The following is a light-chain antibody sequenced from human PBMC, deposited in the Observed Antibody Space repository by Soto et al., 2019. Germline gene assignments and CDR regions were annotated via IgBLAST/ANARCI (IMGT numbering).Light chain of an antibody. CDR3: CSYAGSYV. CDR2: DVS. J-gene: IGLJ1*01. CDR1: SSDVGGYNY. V-gene: IGLV2-11*01. Sequence: QSALTQPRSLSGSPGQSVTISCTGTSSDVGGYNYVSWYQQHPGKAPKLMIFDVSKRPSGVPDRFSGSKSSNTASLTISGLQAEDEADYYCCSYAGSYVFGTGTKVTVL.